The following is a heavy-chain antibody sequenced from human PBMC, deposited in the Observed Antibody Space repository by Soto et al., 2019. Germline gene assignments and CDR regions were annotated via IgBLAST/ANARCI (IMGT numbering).Heavy chain of an antibody. D-gene: IGHD6-13*01. J-gene: IGHJ4*02. CDR1: GGTFSSYA. V-gene: IGHV1-69*06. CDR2: IIPIFGTA. Sequence: QVQLVQSGAEVKKPGSSVKVSYKASGGTFSSYAISWVRQAPGQGLEWMGGIIPIFGTANYAQKFQGRVTITADKSTSTAYMELSSLRSEDTAVYYCARCSWDSSSWVRPGGWYTYYFDYWGQGTLVTVSS. CDR3: ARCSWDSSSWVRPGGWYTYYFDY.